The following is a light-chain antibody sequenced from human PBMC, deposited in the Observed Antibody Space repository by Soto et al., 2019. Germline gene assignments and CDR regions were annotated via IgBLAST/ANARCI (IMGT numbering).Light chain of an antibody. CDR1: QRISSW. J-gene: IGKJ4*01. Sequence: IKMTQSPSTLSASVGDRVTITCRASQRISSWLAWYQQKAGKAPKLLIYDASSLESGVPSRFSGSGSGTEFTLTIMSLQPDDFATYYCQQYETYAALTFGGGTKWIS. CDR2: DAS. V-gene: IGKV1-5*01. CDR3: QQYETYAALT.